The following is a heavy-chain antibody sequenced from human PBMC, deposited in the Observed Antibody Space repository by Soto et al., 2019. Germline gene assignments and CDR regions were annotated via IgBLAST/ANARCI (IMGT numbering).Heavy chain of an antibody. CDR2: IIPIFGTA. J-gene: IGHJ4*02. CDR3: ARAMNTAELLWPFDY. V-gene: IGHV1-69*01. CDR1: GGTFSSYA. Sequence: QVQLVQSGAEVKKPGSSVKVSCKASGGTFSSYAISWVRQAPGQGLEWMGGIIPIFGTANYAQKFQGRVTITADESTSTAYMELSSMRSEDTAVYYCARAMNTAELLWPFDYWGQGTLVTVSS. D-gene: IGHD2-2*01.